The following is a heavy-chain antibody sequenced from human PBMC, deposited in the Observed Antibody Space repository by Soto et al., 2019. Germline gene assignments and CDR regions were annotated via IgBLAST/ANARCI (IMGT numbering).Heavy chain of an antibody. V-gene: IGHV1-24*01. D-gene: IGHD4-17*01. CDR2: FDPEDGET. CDR3: ATVAYGDYVSRTGMDV. CDR1: GYSLAELS. Sequence: APLKVSCKVSGYSLAELSMHWLRHATGKGLEWMGGFDPEDGETIYAQKFQGRVTMTEDTSTDTAYMELSSLRSEDTAVYYCATVAYGDYVSRTGMDVWGQGTTVTGSS. J-gene: IGHJ6*02.